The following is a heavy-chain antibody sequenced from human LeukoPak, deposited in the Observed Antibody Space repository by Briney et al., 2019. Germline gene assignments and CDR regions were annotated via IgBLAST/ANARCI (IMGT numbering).Heavy chain of an antibody. CDR2: INSDGGGA. J-gene: IGHJ5*02. V-gene: IGHV3-74*01. CDR3: ARDVPHNWFDT. Sequence: GGSLRLSCAASGITFGNNWMHWVRRGPGKGLVWISRINSDGGGAIYADSVKGRFTVSRDNAKNTLYLQMNSLRAEDTAVYYCARDVPHNWFDTWGRGTLVTVSS. CDR1: GITFGNNW.